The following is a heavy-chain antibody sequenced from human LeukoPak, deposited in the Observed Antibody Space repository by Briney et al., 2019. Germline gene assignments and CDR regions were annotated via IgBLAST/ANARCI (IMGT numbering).Heavy chain of an antibody. J-gene: IGHJ4*02. Sequence: PSETLSLTXAVFGGSFSGYYWSWVSQAPGKGLEWIGEVHHSGSINYNPSLASRFTISVDASKNQFSLKLTSVTAADTAMYYCARGVDSAKVGYWSQGTPVTVSS. V-gene: IGHV4-34*01. CDR1: GGSFSGYY. CDR3: ARGVDSAKVGY. CDR2: VHHSGSI. D-gene: IGHD6-13*01.